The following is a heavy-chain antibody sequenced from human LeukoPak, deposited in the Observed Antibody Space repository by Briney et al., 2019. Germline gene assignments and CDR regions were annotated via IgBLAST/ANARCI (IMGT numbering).Heavy chain of an antibody. Sequence: PGRSLRLSCAASGFTFSSYAMSWVRQAPGKGLGWVSAISGSGGSTYYADSVKGRFTISRDNSKNTLYLQMNSLRAEDTAVYYCAKDRRTGYYDSSGYPFDYWGQGTLVTVSS. CDR2: ISGSGGST. V-gene: IGHV3-23*01. D-gene: IGHD3-22*01. J-gene: IGHJ4*02. CDR1: GFTFSSYA. CDR3: AKDRRTGYYDSSGYPFDY.